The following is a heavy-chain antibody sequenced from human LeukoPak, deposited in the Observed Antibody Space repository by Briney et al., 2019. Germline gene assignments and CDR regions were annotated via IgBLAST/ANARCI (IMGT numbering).Heavy chain of an antibody. V-gene: IGHV3-21*01. CDR1: GFTFSSYS. J-gene: IGHJ4*02. Sequence: GGSLRLSCAASGFTFSSYSMNWVRQAPGKGLEWVSSISSSSSYIYYADSVKGRFTISRDNAKNSLYLQMNSLRAEDTAVYYCARAPEGGFLYCSSTSCLADYWGQGTLVTVSS. CDR3: ARAPEGGFLYCSSTSCLADY. D-gene: IGHD2-2*01. CDR2: ISSSSSYI.